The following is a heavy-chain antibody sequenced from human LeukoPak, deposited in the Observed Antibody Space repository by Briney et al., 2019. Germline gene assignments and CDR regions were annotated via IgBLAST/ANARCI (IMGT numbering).Heavy chain of an antibody. CDR2: IYYSGST. CDR3: ARDSGYSDYAFDY. CDR1: GGSISSYY. D-gene: IGHD4-11*01. J-gene: IGHJ4*02. V-gene: IGHV4-59*12. Sequence: SETLSLTCTVPGGSISSYYWSWIRQPPGKGLEWIGYIYYSGSTNYNPSLKSRLTISVDTSKNQFSLKLSSVTAADTAVYYCARDSGYSDYAFDYWGQGTLVTVSS.